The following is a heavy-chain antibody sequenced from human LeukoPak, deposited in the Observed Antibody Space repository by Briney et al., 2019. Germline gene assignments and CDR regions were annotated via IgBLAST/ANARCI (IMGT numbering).Heavy chain of an antibody. D-gene: IGHD2/OR15-2a*01. Sequence: ASVKVSCKASGYTFTSYGISWVRQAPGQGLEWMGWISAYNGYTNYAQKVQGRVTMTTDTSTSTAYMELRSLRSDDTAVYYCARDQGAIVITPFDYWGQGTLVTVSS. CDR3: ARDQGAIVITPFDY. V-gene: IGHV1-18*01. CDR1: GYTFTSYG. J-gene: IGHJ4*02. CDR2: ISAYNGYT.